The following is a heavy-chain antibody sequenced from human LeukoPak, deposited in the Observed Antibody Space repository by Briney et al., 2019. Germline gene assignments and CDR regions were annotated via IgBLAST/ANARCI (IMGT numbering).Heavy chain of an antibody. J-gene: IGHJ3*02. V-gene: IGHV1-24*01. Sequence: GASVKVSCKVSGYTLTELSMHWVRQAPGKGLEWMGGFDPEDGETIYAQKFQGRVTMTEDTSTDTAYMELSSLRSEDTAVYYCATDLLWDSSSRGAFDIWGQGTMVTVSS. CDR2: FDPEDGET. CDR3: ATDLLWDSSSRGAFDI. D-gene: IGHD6-13*01. CDR1: GYTLTELS.